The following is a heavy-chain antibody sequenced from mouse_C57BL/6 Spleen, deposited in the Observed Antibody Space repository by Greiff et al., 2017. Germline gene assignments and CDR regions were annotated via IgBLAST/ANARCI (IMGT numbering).Heavy chain of an antibody. CDR2: ISSGGDYI. Sequence: EVKLVESGEGLVKPGGSLKLSCAASGFTFSSYAMSWVRQTPEKRLEWVAYISSGGDYIYYADTVKGRFTISRDNARNTLYLQMSSLKSEDTAMYYCTRDHSSGPFAYWGQGTLVTVSA. CDR3: TRDHSSGPFAY. J-gene: IGHJ3*01. V-gene: IGHV5-9-1*02. D-gene: IGHD3-2*02. CDR1: GFTFSSYA.